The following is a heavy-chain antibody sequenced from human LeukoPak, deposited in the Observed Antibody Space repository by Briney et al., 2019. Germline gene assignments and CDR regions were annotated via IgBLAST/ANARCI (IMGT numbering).Heavy chain of an antibody. D-gene: IGHD5-18*01. CDR1: GFTFDDYG. Sequence: GGSLRLSCAASGFTFDDYGMSWVRQAPGKGLEWVSGINWNGGSTGYADSVKGRFTNSSDNAKNSLHLQMNSLRAEDTALYYCARVDRGYSYAPEGYWGQGTLVTVSS. J-gene: IGHJ4*02. CDR2: INWNGGST. CDR3: ARVDRGYSYAPEGY. V-gene: IGHV3-20*04.